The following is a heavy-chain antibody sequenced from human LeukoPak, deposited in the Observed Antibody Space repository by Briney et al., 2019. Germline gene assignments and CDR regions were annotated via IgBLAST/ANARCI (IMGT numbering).Heavy chain of an antibody. Sequence: PGGSLRLSRAVSGFTFSSYAMSWVRQAPGKGLEWVSAISGSGGSTYYADSVKGRYTISRDNSKNTLYLQMNSLRAEDTAVYYCAKEACSGGSCYFDYWGQGTLVTVSS. CDR1: GFTFSSYA. D-gene: IGHD2-15*01. J-gene: IGHJ4*02. V-gene: IGHV3-23*01. CDR2: ISGSGGST. CDR3: AKEACSGGSCYFDY.